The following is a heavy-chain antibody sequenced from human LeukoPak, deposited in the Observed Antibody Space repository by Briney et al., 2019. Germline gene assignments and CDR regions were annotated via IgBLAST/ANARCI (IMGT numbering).Heavy chain of an antibody. CDR1: GGSISSSRYY. J-gene: IGHJ4*02. V-gene: IGHV4-39*01. CDR3: ARHVSSSLTFDY. CDR2: IYYSGST. D-gene: IGHD2-2*01. Sequence: PSETLSLTCTVSGGSISSSRYYWGWIRQPPGKGLEWIGSIYYSGSTYYNPSLKSRVTISVDTSKNQFSLKLSSVTAADTAVYYCARHVSSSLTFDYWGQGTLVTVSS.